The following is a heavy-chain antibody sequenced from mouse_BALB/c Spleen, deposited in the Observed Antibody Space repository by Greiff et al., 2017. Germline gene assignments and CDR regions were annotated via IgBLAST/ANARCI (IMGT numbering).Heavy chain of an antibody. CDR1: GFTFSSYT. CDR3: TREQYSAMDY. J-gene: IGHJ4*01. V-gene: IGHV5-6-4*01. Sequence: EVKVEESGGGLVKPGGSLKLSCAASGFTFSSYTMSWVRQTPEKRLEWVATISSGGSYTYYPDSVKGRFTISRDNAKNTLYLQMSSLKSEDTAMYYCTREQYSAMDYWGQGTSVTVSS. CDR2: ISSGGSYT.